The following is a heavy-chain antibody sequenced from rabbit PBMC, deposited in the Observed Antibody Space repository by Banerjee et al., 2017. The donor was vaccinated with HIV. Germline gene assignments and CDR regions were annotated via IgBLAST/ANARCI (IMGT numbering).Heavy chain of an antibody. CDR2: IYGDSSGDT. CDR3: ARLPSGDDSYGYAMNL. J-gene: IGHJ4*01. D-gene: IGHD6-1*01. V-gene: IGHV1S45*01. Sequence: QEQLEESGGDLVQPEGSLTLTCTASGFSFSSNYWICWVRQAPGKGLEWIACIYGDSSGDTYYATWAKGRFTISKTSSATVTLQMPSLTAADTATYFCARLPSGDDSYGYAMNLWGPGTLVTVS. CDR1: GFSFSSNYW.